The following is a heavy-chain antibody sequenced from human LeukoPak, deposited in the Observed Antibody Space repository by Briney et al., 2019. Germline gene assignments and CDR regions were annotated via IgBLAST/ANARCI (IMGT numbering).Heavy chain of an antibody. CDR3: AGLSGYGLYYYYYYMDV. CDR1: GGSISSSRYY. V-gene: IGHV4-39*01. CDR2: IYYSGST. J-gene: IGHJ6*03. Sequence: SETLSLTCTVSGGSISSSRYYWGWIRQPPGKGLEWIGTIYYSGSTYYNPSLKSRVTISVDTSKNQFSLKLSSVTAADTAVYYCAGLSGYGLYYYYYYMDVWGKGTTVTVSS. D-gene: IGHD5-12*01.